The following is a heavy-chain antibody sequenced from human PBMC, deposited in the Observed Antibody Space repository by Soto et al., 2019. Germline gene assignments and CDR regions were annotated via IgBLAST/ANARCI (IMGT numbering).Heavy chain of an antibody. CDR3: ARSGAAAGGDY. J-gene: IGHJ4*02. V-gene: IGHV3-21*01. CDR1: GFTFSSYS. D-gene: IGHD6-13*01. Sequence: GGSLRLSCAASGFTFSSYSMNWVRQAPGKGLEWVSSISSSSSYIYYADSVKGRFTISRDNAKNSLYLQMDSLRAEDTAVYYCARSGAAAGGDYWGQGTLVTVSS. CDR2: ISSSSSYI.